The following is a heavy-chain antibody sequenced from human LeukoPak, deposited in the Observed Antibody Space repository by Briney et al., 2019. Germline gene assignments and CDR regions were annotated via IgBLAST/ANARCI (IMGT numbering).Heavy chain of an antibody. CDR1: GFTFSTFG. V-gene: IGHV3-30*18. CDR3: AKGKGGSGFDSIDI. J-gene: IGHJ3*02. D-gene: IGHD3-10*01. CDR2: ISNDGSNK. Sequence: GRSLRLSCAASGFTFSTFGIHWVRQAPGKGLEWVAVISNDGSNKYYADSVKGRFTISRDDSKNTLYLQMNSLRAEDTAVYYCAKGKGGSGFDSIDIWGQGTMVTVSS.